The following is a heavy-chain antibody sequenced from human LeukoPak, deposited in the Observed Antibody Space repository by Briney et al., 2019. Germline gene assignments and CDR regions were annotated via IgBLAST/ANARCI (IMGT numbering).Heavy chain of an antibody. V-gene: IGHV3-43*01. Sequence: PGGSLRLSCAASGFTFDDYTMHWVRQAPGKGLEWVSLISWDGGSTYYADSVKGRFTISRDNSKNSLYLQMNSLRTEDTALYYCAKDTRPEYDFGAARSPSYFDYWGQGTLVTVSS. CDR3: AKDTRPEYDFGAARSPSYFDY. CDR1: GFTFDDYT. J-gene: IGHJ4*02. CDR2: ISWDGGST. D-gene: IGHD6-6*01.